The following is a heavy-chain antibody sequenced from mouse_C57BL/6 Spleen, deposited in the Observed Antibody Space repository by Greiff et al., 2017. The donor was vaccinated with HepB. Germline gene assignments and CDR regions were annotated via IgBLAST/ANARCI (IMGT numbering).Heavy chain of an antibody. J-gene: IGHJ4*01. D-gene: IGHD2-5*01. CDR1: GFTFSDYG. CDR3: ATYYSNSPLMDY. CDR2: ISSGSSTI. V-gene: IGHV5-17*01. Sequence: EVKVEESGGGLVKPGGSLKLSCAASGFTFSDYGMHWVRQAPEKGLEWVAYISSGSSTIYYADTVKGRFTISRDNAKNTLFLQMTSLRSEDTAMYYCATYYSNSPLMDYWGQGTSVTVSS.